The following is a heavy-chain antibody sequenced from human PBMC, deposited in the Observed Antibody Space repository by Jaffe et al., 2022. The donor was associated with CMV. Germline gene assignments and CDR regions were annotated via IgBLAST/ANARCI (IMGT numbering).Heavy chain of an antibody. Sequence: QLQLQESGPGLVKPSETLSLTCTVSGGSISSSSYYWGWIRQPPGKGLEWIGSIYYSGSTYYNPSLKSRVTISVDTSKNQFSLKLSSVTAADTAVYYCARHPFYYYDSSGYPEAFDIWGQGTMVTVSS. J-gene: IGHJ3*02. D-gene: IGHD3-22*01. V-gene: IGHV4-39*01. CDR2: IYYSGST. CDR1: GGSISSSSYY. CDR3: ARHPFYYYDSSGYPEAFDI.